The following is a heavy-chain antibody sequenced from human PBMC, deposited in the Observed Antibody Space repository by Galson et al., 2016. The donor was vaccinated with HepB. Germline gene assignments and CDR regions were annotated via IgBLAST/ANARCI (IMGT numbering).Heavy chain of an antibody. CDR3: VRDEGGRSRSWYVSLGQQVEYYGRDV. V-gene: IGHV3-30*04. CDR1: EFTFRTYA. J-gene: IGHJ6*02. D-gene: IGHD1-26*01. CDR2: ISPDGSNK. Sequence: SLRLSCAASEFTFRTYAVHWVRQAPGKGLEWVAVISPDGSNKYYADSVKGRFTLSRDNSKSTVYLTMNSLGVDDTAVYFCVRDEGGRSRSWYVSLGQQVEYYGRDVGGQGTTVIVSS.